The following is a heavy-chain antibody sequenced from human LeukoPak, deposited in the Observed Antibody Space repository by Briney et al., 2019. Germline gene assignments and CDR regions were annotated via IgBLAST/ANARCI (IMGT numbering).Heavy chain of an antibody. CDR1: GFTFSSYA. J-gene: IGHJ4*02. CDR2: ISGSGGST. D-gene: IGHD2-2*01. CDR3: AKLPPPYCGSTSCPDY. Sequence: GGSLRLSCAASGFTFSSYAMSWVRQAPGKGLEWVSAISGSGGSTYYADSVKGRFTISRDNSKNTLYLQMNSLRAEDTAVYYCAKLPPPYCGSTSCPDYWAQGTLSPSPQ. V-gene: IGHV3-23*01.